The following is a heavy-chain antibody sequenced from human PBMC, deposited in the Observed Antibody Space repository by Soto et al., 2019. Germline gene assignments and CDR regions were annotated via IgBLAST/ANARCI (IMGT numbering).Heavy chain of an antibody. J-gene: IGHJ4*02. V-gene: IGHV1-3*01. CDR3: ARVGAPQESCFDN. Sequence: ASVKVSCKASGYTFTSYAMHWVRQAPGQRLEWMGWINAGNGNTKYSQKFQGRVTITRDTSASTAYMELSSLRSEDTAVYYCARVGAPQESCFDNGGRGTLVPFS. CDR1: GYTFTSYA. D-gene: IGHD3-16*01. CDR2: INAGNGNT.